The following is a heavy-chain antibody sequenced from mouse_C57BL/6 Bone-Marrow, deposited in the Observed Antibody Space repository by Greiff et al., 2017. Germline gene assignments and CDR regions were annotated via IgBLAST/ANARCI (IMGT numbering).Heavy chain of an antibody. V-gene: IGHV1-26*01. Sequence: EVQLQQSGPELVKPGASVKISCKASGYTFTDYYMNWVKQSHGKSLEWIGDINPNNGGTSYNQKFKGKATLTVDKSSSTAYMALRSLTSEDSAVYYCARSLDYFDYWGQGTTLTVSA. D-gene: IGHD6-2*01. CDR3: ARSLDYFDY. J-gene: IGHJ2*01. CDR1: GYTFTDYY. CDR2: INPNNGGT.